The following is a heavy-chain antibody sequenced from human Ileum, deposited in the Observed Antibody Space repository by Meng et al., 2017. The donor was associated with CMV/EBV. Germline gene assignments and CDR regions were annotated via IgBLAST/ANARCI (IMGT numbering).Heavy chain of an antibody. J-gene: IGHJ5*02. V-gene: IGHV4-59*07. D-gene: IGHD2-2*01. Sequence: QVYRQGPCHDPMTPSDPRSPTCTSSDGVIRRSCWGCIRQPPAQGLEWIGYCYHRWSTNYNPSLTCRVTVPVNKSKNQFPRSLSSVTAADTALYYCARYLGYCSITSCRIWFDAWGQGTLVTVSS. CDR1: DGVIRRSC. CDR3: ARYLGYCSITSCRIWFDA. CDR2: CYHRWST.